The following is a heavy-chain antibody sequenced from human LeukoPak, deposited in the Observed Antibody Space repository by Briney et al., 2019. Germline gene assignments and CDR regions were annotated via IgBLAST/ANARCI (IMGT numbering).Heavy chain of an antibody. CDR2: ISAYNGNT. CDR3: ARALQLERLPNLYNWFDP. D-gene: IGHD1-1*01. CDR1: GYTFTSYG. V-gene: IGHV1-18*01. J-gene: IGHJ5*02. Sequence: ASVKVSCKASGYTFTSYGISWVRQAPGQGLEWMGWISAYNGNTNYAQKLQGRVTMTTDTSMSTAYMELRSLRSDDTAVYYCARALQLERLPNLYNWFDPWGQGTLVTVSS.